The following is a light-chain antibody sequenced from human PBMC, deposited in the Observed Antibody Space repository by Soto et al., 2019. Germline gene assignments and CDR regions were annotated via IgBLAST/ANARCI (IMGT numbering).Light chain of an antibody. J-gene: IGKJ2*02. Sequence: DIVMTQSPDSLAVSLGERATINCKSSQSVLYSSNNKNYLAWYQQKPGQPPKLLIYWASTRESGVPDRFSGSGSGTDFTLTISSLQAEDVAVYYCQQYYSTPLWTFCQGTKLEIK. CDR1: QSVLYSSNNKNY. CDR3: QQYYSTPLWT. V-gene: IGKV4-1*01. CDR2: WAS.